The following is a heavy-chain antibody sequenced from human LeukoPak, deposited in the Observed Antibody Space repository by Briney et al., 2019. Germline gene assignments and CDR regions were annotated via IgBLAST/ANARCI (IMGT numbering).Heavy chain of an antibody. CDR3: AKDSYVSGRPLHTFDV. CDR1: GFTFAIHA. V-gene: IGHV3-23*01. Sequence: GGSLRLSCAASGFTFAIHAMTWVRQAPGKGLEWVSGISGDGASTHYAESVKGQFTISRDNSQNTLFLQMNSLRVEDTAIYYCAKDSYVSGRPLHTFDVWGQGTKASVSS. J-gene: IGHJ3*01. D-gene: IGHD3-10*01. CDR2: ISGDGAST.